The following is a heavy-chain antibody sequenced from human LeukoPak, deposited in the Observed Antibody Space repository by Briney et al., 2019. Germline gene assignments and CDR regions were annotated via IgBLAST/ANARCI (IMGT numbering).Heavy chain of an antibody. CDR2: ISYDGSNK. V-gene: IGHV3-30-3*01. Sequence: GGSLRLSCAASGFTFSSYAMHWVRQAPGKGLEWVAVISYDGSNKYYADSVKGPFTISRDNSKNTLYLQMNSLRAEDTAVYYCARDPATHHPDTASDYWGQGTLVTVSS. CDR3: ARDPATHHPDTASDY. J-gene: IGHJ4*02. CDR1: GFTFSSYA. D-gene: IGHD5-18*01.